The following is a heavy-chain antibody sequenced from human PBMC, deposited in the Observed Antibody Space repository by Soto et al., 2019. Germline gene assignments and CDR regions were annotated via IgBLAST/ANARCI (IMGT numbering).Heavy chain of an antibody. J-gene: IGHJ3*02. CDR2: INSDGSST. V-gene: IGHV3-74*01. CDR1: GFTFSSYW. CDR3: AREDTMVRGVTLDAFDI. D-gene: IGHD3-10*01. Sequence: GGSLRLSCAASGFTFSSYWMHWVSQAPGKGLVWVSRINSDGSSTSYADSVKGRFTISRDNAKNTLYLQMNSLRAEDTAVYYCAREDTMVRGVTLDAFDIWGQGTMVTVSS.